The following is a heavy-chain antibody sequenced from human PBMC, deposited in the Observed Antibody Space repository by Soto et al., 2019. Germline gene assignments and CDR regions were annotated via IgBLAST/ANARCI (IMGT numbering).Heavy chain of an antibody. V-gene: IGHV3-23*01. J-gene: IGHJ4*02. CDR1: GFSFSSYA. D-gene: IGHD5-12*01. CDR2: ISARGGSS. CDR3: ANGSIEYSAAVAN. Sequence: VQLLESGGGLVQPGGSLRLSCAASGFSFSSYAMVWVRQAPGKGLEWVSVISARGGSSYFADSVKGRFTVSRDNSQNVLSLEMNSLRAEDTAIYLCANGSIEYSAAVANWGQGTLVRVSS.